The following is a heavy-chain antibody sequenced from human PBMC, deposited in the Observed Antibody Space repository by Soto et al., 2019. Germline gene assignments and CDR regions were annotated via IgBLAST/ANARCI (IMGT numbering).Heavy chain of an antibody. CDR3: ARGLPAFNLNDEANYYYYMDV. Sequence: ASVKVSCKASGYTFTSYGISWVRQAPGQGLEWMGWISAYNGNTNYAQKLQGRVTMTTDTSTSTAYMELRSLRSDDTAVYYCARGLPAFNLNDEANYYYYMDVWGKGTTVTVSS. J-gene: IGHJ6*03. CDR1: GYTFTSYG. CDR2: ISAYNGNT. D-gene: IGHD1-1*01. V-gene: IGHV1-18*01.